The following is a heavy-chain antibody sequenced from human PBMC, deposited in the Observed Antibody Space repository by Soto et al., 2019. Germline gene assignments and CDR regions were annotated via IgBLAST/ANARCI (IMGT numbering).Heavy chain of an antibody. J-gene: IGHJ4*02. V-gene: IGHV3-23*01. D-gene: IGHD2-15*01. CDR2: ISGSGRST. CDR1: GFIFSSYA. CDR3: AKDPCSGGTCYFSVDY. Sequence: GGSLRLSCAASGFIFSSYAMSWVRQAPGKGLEWVSAISGSGRSTYYADSVRGRFTISRDNSKNTLYLQMNSLRVDDTVVYFCAKDPCSGGTCYFSVDYWGQGTLVTVSS.